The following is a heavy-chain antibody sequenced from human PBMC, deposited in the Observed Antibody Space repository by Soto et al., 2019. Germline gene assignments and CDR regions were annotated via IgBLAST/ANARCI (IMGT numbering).Heavy chain of an antibody. CDR1: VGSISSSSYY. D-gene: IGHD6-19*01. V-gene: IGHV4-39*01. CDR2: IYYSGST. J-gene: IGHJ5*02. CDR3: ARHGTGYSSGWYDLSPYWFDP. Sequence: SDTLSLTSTVSVGSISSSSYYWGWIRQTPAKGLEWIGSIYYSGSTYYNPSLKSRVTISVDTSKNQFSLKLSSVTAADTAVYYCARHGTGYSSGWYDLSPYWFDPWGQGTLVTVS.